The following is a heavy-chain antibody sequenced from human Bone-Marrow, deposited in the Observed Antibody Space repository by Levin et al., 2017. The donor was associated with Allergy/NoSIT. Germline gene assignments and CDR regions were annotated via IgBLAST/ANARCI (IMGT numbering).Heavy chain of an antibody. J-gene: IGHJ3*02. CDR1: GGSISSGSDY. D-gene: IGHD3-10*01. CDR3: ARRRVRGVIDPFDI. V-gene: IGHV4-39*01. CDR2: MYNSGST. Sequence: SETLSLTCTVSGGSISSGSDYWGWIRQPPGKGLEWIGTMYNSGSTYYNPSLESRVTISVDTSKNQFSLNLNSVTAADTAVYYCARRRVRGVIDPFDIWGRGTMVSVSS.